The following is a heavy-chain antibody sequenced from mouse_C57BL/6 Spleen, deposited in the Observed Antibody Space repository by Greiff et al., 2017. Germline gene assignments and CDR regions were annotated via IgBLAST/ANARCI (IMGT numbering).Heavy chain of an antibody. D-gene: IGHD2-1*01. CDR1: GFTFSDYY. Sequence: EVKLMESGGGLVQPGGSLKLSCAASGFTFSDYYMYWVRQTPEKRLEWVAYISNGGGSTYYPDTVKGRFTISRDNAKNTLYLQMSRLKSEDTAMYYCARGGNYLPYYAMDYWGQGTSVTVSS. J-gene: IGHJ4*01. CDR2: ISNGGGST. V-gene: IGHV5-12*01. CDR3: ARGGNYLPYYAMDY.